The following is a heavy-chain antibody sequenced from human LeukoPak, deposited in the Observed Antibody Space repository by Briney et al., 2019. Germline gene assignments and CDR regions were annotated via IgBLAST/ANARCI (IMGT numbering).Heavy chain of an antibody. CDR3: ARARGDYGRLGYYYYYMDV. CDR2: IKQDGSEK. J-gene: IGHJ6*03. CDR1: GFTFSSYW. V-gene: IGHV3-7*01. Sequence: PGGSLRLSCAASGFTFSSYWMSWVRQAPGKGLEWVANIKQDGSEKYYVDSVKGRFTISRDNAKNSLYLQMNSLRAEDTAVYYCARARGDYGRLGYYYYYMDVWGKGTTVTVSS. D-gene: IGHD2-21*02.